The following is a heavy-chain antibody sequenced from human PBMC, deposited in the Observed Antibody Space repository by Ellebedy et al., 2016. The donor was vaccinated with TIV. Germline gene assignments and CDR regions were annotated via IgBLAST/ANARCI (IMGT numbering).Heavy chain of an antibody. D-gene: IGHD2-2*01. CDR3: ARENGYCVTTSCPMTHYYYYGMDV. CDR1: GFTFSRYW. V-gene: IGHV3-7*03. Sequence: GESLKISCAASGFTFSRYWMSWVRQAPGKGLEWVAKIKQEEREKYYVDSLKGLFTISRDNAKNSLYLQMNSLRAEDTALYYCARENGYCVTTSCPMTHYYYYGMDVWGQGTTVTVSS. J-gene: IGHJ6*02. CDR2: IKQEEREK.